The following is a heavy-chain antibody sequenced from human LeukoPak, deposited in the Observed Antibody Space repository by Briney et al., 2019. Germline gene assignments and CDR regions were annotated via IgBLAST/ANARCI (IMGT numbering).Heavy chain of an antibody. CDR2: IYSGGST. J-gene: IGHJ4*02. CDR1: GFTFSSYA. Sequence: GGSLRLSCAASGFTFSSYAMSWVRQAPGKGLEWVSVIYSGGSTYYADSVKGRFTISRDNSKNTLYLQMNSLRAEDTAVYYCATRRRYSYDQKVDYWGQGTLVTVSS. D-gene: IGHD5-18*01. CDR3: ATRRRYSYDQKVDY. V-gene: IGHV3-53*01.